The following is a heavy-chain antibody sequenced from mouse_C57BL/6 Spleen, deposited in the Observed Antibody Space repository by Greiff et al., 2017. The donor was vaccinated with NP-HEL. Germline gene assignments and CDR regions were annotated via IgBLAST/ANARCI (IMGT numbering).Heavy chain of an antibody. D-gene: IGHD1-1*01. V-gene: IGHV1-19*01. Sequence: VQLQQSGPVLVKPGASVKMSCKASGYTFTDYYMNWVKQSHGKSLEWIGVINPYNGGTSYNQKFKGKATLTVDKSSSTAYMELNSLTSEDSAVYYCARDGGSSYPWFAYWGQGTLVTVSA. CDR3: ARDGGSSYPWFAY. J-gene: IGHJ3*01. CDR2: INPYNGGT. CDR1: GYTFTDYY.